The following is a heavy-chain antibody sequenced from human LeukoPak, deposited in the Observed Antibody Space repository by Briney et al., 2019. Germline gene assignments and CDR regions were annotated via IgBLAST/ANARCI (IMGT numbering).Heavy chain of an antibody. CDR1: GFTFSNYG. J-gene: IGHJ3*02. D-gene: IGHD4-17*01. CDR3: AKDNNDRTTLAFDI. V-gene: IGHV3-30*02. CDR2: IRYDGTNK. Sequence: GGSLRLSCAASGFTFSNYGMHWVRQAPGKGLEWVAFIRYDGTNKYYADSVKGRFTISRDNSENTLYLQLNSLKTGDTAVYYCAKDNNDRTTLAFDISGQGTMVAASS.